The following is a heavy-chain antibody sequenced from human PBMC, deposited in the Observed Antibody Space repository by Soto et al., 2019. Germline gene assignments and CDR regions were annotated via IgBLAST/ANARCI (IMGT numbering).Heavy chain of an antibody. D-gene: IGHD3-22*01. CDR2: IIPIFGTA. J-gene: IGHJ6*02. Sequence: SVKVSCKASGGTFSSYAISWVQQAPGQGLEWMGGIIPIFGTANYAQKFQGRVTITADESTSTAYMELSSLRSEDTAVYYCARDWYYYDSSGSPLYYYYGMDVWGQGTTVTVSS. V-gene: IGHV1-69*13. CDR1: GGTFSSYA. CDR3: ARDWYYYDSSGSPLYYYYGMDV.